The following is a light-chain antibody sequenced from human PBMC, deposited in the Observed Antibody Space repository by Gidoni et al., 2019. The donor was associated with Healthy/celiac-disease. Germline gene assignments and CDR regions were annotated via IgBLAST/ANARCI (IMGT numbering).Light chain of an antibody. Sequence: EIVLTRSPGTLSLSPGERATLSCRASQSVSISYLAWYQQNPGQAPRLLIYGTSRRDTGIPDRFSGSVSGTDFTLTISRLEPEDFAVYYCQQYGSSPPYTFGQGTKLEIK. CDR1: QSVSISY. V-gene: IGKV3-20*01. J-gene: IGKJ2*01. CDR3: QQYGSSPPYT. CDR2: GTS.